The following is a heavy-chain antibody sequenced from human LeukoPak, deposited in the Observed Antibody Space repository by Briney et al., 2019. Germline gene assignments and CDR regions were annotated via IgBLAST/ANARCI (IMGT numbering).Heavy chain of an antibody. CDR1: GFTVRSKY. CDR3: ARDWDYKMATIPGY. J-gene: IGHJ4*02. CDR2: THNDGST. Sequence: GGSLRLSCAASGFTVRSKYMGWVRQAPGKGLEWVSLTHNDGSTYYADSVQGRFTISRDNSKNTLYLQMNSLRAEDTAVYYCARDWDYKMATIPGYWGQGTLVTVSS. D-gene: IGHD5-24*01. V-gene: IGHV3-53*05.